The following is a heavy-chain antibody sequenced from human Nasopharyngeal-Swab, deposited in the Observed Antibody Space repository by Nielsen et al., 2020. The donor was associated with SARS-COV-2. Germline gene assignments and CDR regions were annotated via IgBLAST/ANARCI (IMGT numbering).Heavy chain of an antibody. CDR2: ISSSSSTI. V-gene: IGHV3-48*02. D-gene: IGHD6-19*01. CDR3: ASKAYSSGWTVDYYGMDV. Sequence: GESLKISCAASGFTFSSYWMHWVRQAPGKGLEWVSYISSSSSTIYYADSVKGRFTISRDNAKNSLYLQMNSLRDEDTAVYYCASKAYSSGWTVDYYGMDVWGQGTTVTVSS. J-gene: IGHJ6*02. CDR1: GFTFSSYW.